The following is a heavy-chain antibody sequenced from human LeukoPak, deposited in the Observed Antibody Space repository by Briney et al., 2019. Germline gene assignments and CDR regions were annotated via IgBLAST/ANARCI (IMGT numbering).Heavy chain of an antibody. V-gene: IGHV3-48*03. CDR1: GFSFSSYE. D-gene: IGHD3-10*01. Sequence: GGSLRLSCAASGFSFSSYEMNWVRQAPGNGLEWVSYISSSGSTIYYADSVKGRFTISRDNSKNTLYLQMNSLRPEDTAVYYCAKESKRWKTYYYEAGSYYFDYWGQGTRVTVSS. CDR3: AKESKRWKTYYYEAGSYYFDY. CDR2: ISSSGSTI. J-gene: IGHJ4*02.